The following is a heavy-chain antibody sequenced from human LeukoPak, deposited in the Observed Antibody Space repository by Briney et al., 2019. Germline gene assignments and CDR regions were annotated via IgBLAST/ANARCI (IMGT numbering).Heavy chain of an antibody. D-gene: IGHD3-10*01. J-gene: IGHJ3*02. Sequence: GGSLRLSCAASGFTFSSHIISWVRQAPGKGLEWVANMRQDGSDKYYVDFVKGRFTISRDNAKNSLYLQMNSLRAEDTAVYYCAREGNAFDIWGQGTMVTVSS. CDR1: GFTFSSHI. CDR2: MRQDGSDK. V-gene: IGHV3-7*01. CDR3: AREGNAFDI.